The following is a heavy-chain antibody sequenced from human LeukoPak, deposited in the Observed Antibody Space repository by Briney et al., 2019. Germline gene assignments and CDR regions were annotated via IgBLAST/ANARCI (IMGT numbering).Heavy chain of an antibody. Sequence: SETLSLTCTVSGASISTSRDYWGWIRQPPGKGLECIGSIYYIGDTYYNPSLKSRVTMSLDMSKNQFSLKLNSLTAADTAVYYGARVRPMFISRPPFDSWGQGPLVTVSS. CDR1: GASISTSRDY. CDR2: IYYIGDT. V-gene: IGHV4-39*07. CDR3: ARVRPMFISRPPFDS. J-gene: IGHJ4*02. D-gene: IGHD6-13*01.